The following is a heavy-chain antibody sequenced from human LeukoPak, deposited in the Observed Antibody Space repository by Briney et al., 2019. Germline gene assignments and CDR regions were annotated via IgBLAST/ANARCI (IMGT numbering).Heavy chain of an antibody. D-gene: IGHD4-17*01. J-gene: IGHJ6*03. CDR3: ARALPGGYGDYRGYYMDV. V-gene: IGHV4-59*12. CDR1: GGSISSYY. Sequence: SETLSLTCTVSGGSISSYYWSWIRQPPGKGLEWIGSIYYSGSTYYNPSLKSRVTISVDTSKNQFSLKLSSVTAADTAVYYCARALPGGYGDYRGYYMDVWGKGTTVTVSS. CDR2: IYYSGST.